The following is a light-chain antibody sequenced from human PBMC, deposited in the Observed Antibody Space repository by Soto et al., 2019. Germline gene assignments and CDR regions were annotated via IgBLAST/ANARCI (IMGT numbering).Light chain of an antibody. V-gene: IGKV3D-20*02. CDR1: QSVSNNY. CDR3: QRRSNWPPLT. CDR2: GAS. Sequence: IVLSQSPGALSLSPGERATLSCRASQSVSNNYLAWYQQKPGQAPRLLIYGASNRATGIPDRFSGSGSGTDFTLTISRLEPEDSAVYYCQRRSNWPPLTFGGGTKVDIK. J-gene: IGKJ4*01.